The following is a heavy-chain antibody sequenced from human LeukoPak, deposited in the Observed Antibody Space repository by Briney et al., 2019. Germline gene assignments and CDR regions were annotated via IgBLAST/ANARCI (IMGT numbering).Heavy chain of an antibody. V-gene: IGHV3-23*01. CDR2: ISASGGST. Sequence: TGGSLRLSCAASGFTFSSSAMSWVRQVPGKGLEWVSGISASGGSTYYADSVRGRFTISRGDSKNTLYVQMNSLRDEDTAVNYCAKDQRWESPHYLDSWGQGTLVTVSS. CDR3: AKDQRWESPHYLDS. J-gene: IGHJ4*02. D-gene: IGHD1-26*01. CDR1: GFTFSSSA.